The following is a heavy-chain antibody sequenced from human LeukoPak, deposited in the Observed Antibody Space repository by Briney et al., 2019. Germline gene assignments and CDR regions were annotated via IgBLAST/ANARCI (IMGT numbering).Heavy chain of an antibody. CDR3: AREGDGSYYYFDY. J-gene: IGHJ4*02. CDR1: GFTVSSNY. D-gene: IGHD1-26*01. Sequence: PGGSLRLSCAASGFTVSSNYMSWVRQAPGKGLEWVLVIYSGGSTYYADSVKGRFTISRDNSKNTLYLQMNSLRAEDTAVYYCAREGDGSYYYFDYWGQGTLVTVSS. V-gene: IGHV3-53*01. CDR2: IYSGGST.